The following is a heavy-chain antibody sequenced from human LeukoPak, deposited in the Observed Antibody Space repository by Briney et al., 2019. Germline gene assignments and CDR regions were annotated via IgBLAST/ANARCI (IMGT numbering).Heavy chain of an antibody. D-gene: IGHD3-10*01. CDR3: ARGRRDMKVRGVYYYYMDV. Sequence: GGSLRLSCAASGFTFSSYSMNWVRQAPGKGLEWVSSISSSSSYIYYADSVKGRFTISRDNAKNSLYLQMNSLRAEDTAVYYCARGRRDMKVRGVYYYYMDVWGKGTTVTISS. V-gene: IGHV3-21*04. CDR2: ISSSSSYI. J-gene: IGHJ6*03. CDR1: GFTFSSYS.